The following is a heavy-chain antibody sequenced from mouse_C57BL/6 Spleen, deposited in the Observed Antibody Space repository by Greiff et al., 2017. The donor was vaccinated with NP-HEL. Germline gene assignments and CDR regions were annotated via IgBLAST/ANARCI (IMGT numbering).Heavy chain of an antibody. D-gene: IGHD2-4*01. J-gene: IGHJ3*01. CDR3: ARSDYDWFAY. Sequence: VQLQQSGAELVKPGASVKMSCKASGYTFTSYWITWVKQRPGQGLAWIGDIYPGSGSTNYNEKFKSKATLTVDTSSSTAYMQLSSLTSEDSAVYYCARSDYDWFAYWGQGTLVTVSA. CDR2: IYPGSGST. V-gene: IGHV1-55*01. CDR1: GYTFTSYW.